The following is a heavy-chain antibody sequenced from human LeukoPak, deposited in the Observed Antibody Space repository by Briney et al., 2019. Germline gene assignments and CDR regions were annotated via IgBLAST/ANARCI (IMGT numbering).Heavy chain of an antibody. J-gene: IGHJ3*01. V-gene: IGHV4-39*01. CDR3: GKHQRGLLYNGGESNTAVFNL. Sequence: PSETLSLTCTVSGGSISSTNYYWGWIRQPPGKGLEWVGSFFFPGNTFYNPSLKSRVTISVDTSKNQFSLTLSSVTAADTAVYYWGKHQRGLLYNGGESNTAVFNLWGKGKGVTFS. D-gene: IGHD1-26*01. CDR1: GGSISSTNYY. CDR2: FFFPGNT.